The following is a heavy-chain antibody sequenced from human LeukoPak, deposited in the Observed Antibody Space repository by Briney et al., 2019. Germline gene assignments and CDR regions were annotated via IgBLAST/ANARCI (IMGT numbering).Heavy chain of an antibody. V-gene: IGHV4-59*12. CDR2: IYYSGST. D-gene: IGHD3-22*01. CDR1: GGSISSYY. Sequence: SETLSLTCTVSGGSISSYYWSWIRQPPGKGLEWIGYIYYSGSTNYNPSLKSRVTISVDTSKNQFSLKLSSVTAADTAVYYCASPEPNDSSGYYFHYWGQGTLVTVSS. CDR3: ASPEPNDSSGYYFHY. J-gene: IGHJ4*02.